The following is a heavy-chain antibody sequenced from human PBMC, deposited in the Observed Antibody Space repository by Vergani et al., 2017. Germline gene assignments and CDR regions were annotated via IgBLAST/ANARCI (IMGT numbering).Heavy chain of an antibody. CDR1: GATFRSNT. V-gene: IGHV1-69*08. CDR2: IIPVLGKT. J-gene: IGHJ5*02. D-gene: IGHD3-10*01. Sequence: GSSVKVSCKASGATFRSNTISWVRQVPGQGLEWMGRIIPVLGKTKYAQDFQGRLTITADTSTSTAYMELSSLRSEDTAVYYCAREGLGSYYYGSGRSNRFDPWGQGTLVTVSS. CDR3: AREGLGSYYYGSGRSNRFDP.